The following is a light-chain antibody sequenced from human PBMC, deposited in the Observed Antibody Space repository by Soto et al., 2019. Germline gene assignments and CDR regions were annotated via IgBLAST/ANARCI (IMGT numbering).Light chain of an antibody. CDR1: QGIGDD. CDR2: SAS. CDR3: LTYYNYPFT. J-gene: IGKJ3*01. V-gene: IGKV1-6*01. Sequence: AIQMTQSPSSLSASIGDRVTLTCRASQGIGDDLGWYQQKPGKVPKLLIYSASSLASGVPSRFSGSGSGTDFTLTISSLQPEDFATYHCLTYYNYPFTFGPGTKVHVK.